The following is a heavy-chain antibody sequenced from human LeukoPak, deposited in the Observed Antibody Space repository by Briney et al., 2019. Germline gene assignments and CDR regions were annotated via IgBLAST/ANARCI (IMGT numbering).Heavy chain of an antibody. V-gene: IGHV4-59*01. Sequence: PSETLSLTCTVSGGSISSYYWSWIRQPPGKGLEWIGYIYYSGSTNYNPSLNSRVTISVDTSKNQFSLKLSSVTAADTAVYYCARGVLNDDFWSGYPAYFDYWGQGTLVTVSS. CDR3: ARGVLNDDFWSGYPAYFDY. CDR2: IYYSGST. D-gene: IGHD3-3*01. CDR1: GGSISSYY. J-gene: IGHJ4*02.